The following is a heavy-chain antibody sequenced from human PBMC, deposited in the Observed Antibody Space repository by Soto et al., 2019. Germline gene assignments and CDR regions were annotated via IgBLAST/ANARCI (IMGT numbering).Heavy chain of an antibody. V-gene: IGHV3-48*03. J-gene: IGHJ4*01. D-gene: IGHD3-16*01. Sequence: EVQLVESGGGLVQPGGSLRLSCVGSGFTLSSYEMNWVRQAPGKGLEWVAWISYSGSPTGHADSVKGRFTISRDKAKNSLYLQMNSLRAEDTAVYYCVRDRSLKVPTSIDYWGRGALVTVSS. CDR1: GFTLSSYE. CDR3: VRDRSLKVPTSIDY. CDR2: ISYSGSPT.